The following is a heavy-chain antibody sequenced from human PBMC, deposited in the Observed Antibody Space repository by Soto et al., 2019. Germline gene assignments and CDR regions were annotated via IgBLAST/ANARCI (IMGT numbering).Heavy chain of an antibody. CDR3: ARGQRYFDWLLWAFDY. J-gene: IGHJ4*02. V-gene: IGHV4-34*01. CDR2: INHSGST. Sequence: SETLSLTCAVYGGSFSGYYWSWIRQPPGKGLEWIGEINHSGSTNYNPSLKSRVTISVDTSKNQFSLKLSSVTAADTAVYYCARGQRYFDWLLWAFDYWGQGTLVTAPQ. D-gene: IGHD3-9*01. CDR1: GGSFSGYY.